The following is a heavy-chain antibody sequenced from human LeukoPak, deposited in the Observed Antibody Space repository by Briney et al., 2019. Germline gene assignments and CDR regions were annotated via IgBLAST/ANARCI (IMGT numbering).Heavy chain of an antibody. CDR2: INHSGST. CDR3: ARGVDTAMVFDY. J-gene: IGHJ4*02. D-gene: IGHD5-18*01. V-gene: IGHV4-34*01. Sequence: SETLSLTCAVYGGSFSGYYWSWIRQPPGKGLEWIGEINHSGSTNYNPSLKSRVTISVDTSKNQFSLKLSSVTAADTAVYYCARGVDTAMVFDYWGQGTLVTVSS. CDR1: GGSFSGYY.